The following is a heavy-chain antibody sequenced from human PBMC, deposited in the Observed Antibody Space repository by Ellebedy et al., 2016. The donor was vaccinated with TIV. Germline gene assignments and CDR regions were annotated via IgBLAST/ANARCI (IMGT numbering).Heavy chain of an antibody. V-gene: IGHV3-23*01. CDR3: ARDSGKRRSWDNDY. CDR1: GLTFSSHA. D-gene: IGHD3-10*01. Sequence: GESLKISCAASGLTFSSHAMSWVRQAPGKGLEWVSTISDSGGNTHFPDSVKGRFTISRDNSRNTVYLQMNNLRAEDTAVFYCARDSGKRRSWDNDYWGQGTLVTVSS. CDR2: ISDSGGNT. J-gene: IGHJ4*02.